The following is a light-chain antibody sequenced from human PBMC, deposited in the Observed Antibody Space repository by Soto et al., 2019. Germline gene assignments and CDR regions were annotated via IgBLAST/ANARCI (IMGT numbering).Light chain of an antibody. V-gene: IGLV2-23*01. CDR3: CSYAGTSTGV. J-gene: IGLJ2*01. Sequence: QSALTQPASVSGSPGQSIAISCTGTSSDVGSYNLVSWYQQHPGKAPKLMIYEDTKRPSGVSNRFSGSKSGDTASLTISGLQAEDEAVYYCCSYAGTSTGVFGGGTKLTVL. CDR2: EDT. CDR1: SSDVGSYNL.